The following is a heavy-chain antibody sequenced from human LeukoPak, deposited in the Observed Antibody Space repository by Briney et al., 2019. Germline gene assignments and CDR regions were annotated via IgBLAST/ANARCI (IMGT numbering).Heavy chain of an antibody. CDR2: ISCEGYNK. J-gene: IGHJ4*02. CDR3: AKQWFGELLFPHY. CDR1: GFTFSTHG. Sequence: GRSLRLSCAASGFTFSTHGMHWVRQAPGKGLEWVAVISCEGYNKYYADSVKGRFTISRDNSKYTLYLQMNSLRAEDTAVYYCAKQWFGELLFPHYWGQGTLVTVSS. D-gene: IGHD3-10*01. V-gene: IGHV3-30*18.